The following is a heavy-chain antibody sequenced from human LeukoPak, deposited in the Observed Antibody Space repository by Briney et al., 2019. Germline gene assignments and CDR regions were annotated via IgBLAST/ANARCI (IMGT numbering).Heavy chain of an antibody. CDR2: ISSGGSTI. V-gene: IGHV3-48*02. Sequence: PGGSLRLSCAASEFILSDYSMTWGRQAPGKGLEWVSHISSGGSTIYYADSVKGRFTISRDNARSSVYLIKSSLRDEDTAVYYCARGIYFDYWGQGTLVTVSS. J-gene: IGHJ4*02. CDR3: ARGIYFDY. CDR1: EFILSDYS.